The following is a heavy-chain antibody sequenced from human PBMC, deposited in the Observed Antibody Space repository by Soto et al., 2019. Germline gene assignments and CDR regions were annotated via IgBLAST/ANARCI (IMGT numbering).Heavy chain of an antibody. J-gene: IGHJ3*02. CDR3: TTEAMIVVVNI. V-gene: IGHV3-15*01. CDR2: IKSKTDGGTT. CDR1: GVTFSNAW. D-gene: IGHD3-22*01. Sequence: XGSLILSCSASGVTFSNAWMSWVRQAPGKGLEWVGRIKSKTDGGTTDYAAPVKGRFTISRDDSKNTLYLQMNSLKTEDTAVYYCTTEAMIVVVNICGQETMVTVS.